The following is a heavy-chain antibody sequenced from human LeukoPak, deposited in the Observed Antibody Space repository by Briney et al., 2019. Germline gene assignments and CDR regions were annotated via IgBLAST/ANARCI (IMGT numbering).Heavy chain of an antibody. J-gene: IGHJ4*02. CDR1: GFTFNSYA. V-gene: IGHV3-30-3*02. CDR2: ISYDGSNK. CDR3: AKSKTDADYDSSGYEYYFDY. D-gene: IGHD3-22*01. Sequence: GGSLRLSCAASGFTFNSYAMHWVRQAPGRGLEWVAVISYDGSNKYYADSVKGRFTISRDNSKNTLYLQMNSLRAEDTAVYYCAKSKTDADYDSSGYEYYFDYWGQGTLVTVSS.